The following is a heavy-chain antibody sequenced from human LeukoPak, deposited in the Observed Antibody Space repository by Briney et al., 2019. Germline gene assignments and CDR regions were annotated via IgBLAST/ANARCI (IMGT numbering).Heavy chain of an antibody. Sequence: PVGSLRLSCAASGFTFSSYGMHWVRQAPGKGLEWGAVIWYDGSNKYYAASVKGRFTISRDNSKNTLYLQMNSLRAEDTAVYYCARDRFAYGGNTDYWGQGTLVTVSS. CDR3: ARDRFAYGGNTDY. D-gene: IGHD4-23*01. CDR2: IWYDGSNK. CDR1: GFTFSSYG. J-gene: IGHJ4*02. V-gene: IGHV3-33*01.